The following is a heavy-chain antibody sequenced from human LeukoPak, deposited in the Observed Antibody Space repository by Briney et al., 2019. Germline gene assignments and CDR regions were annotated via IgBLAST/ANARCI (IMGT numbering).Heavy chain of an antibody. Sequence: GGTLRLSCSASGFTFSGYAMHWVRQAPGKGLEYVSAISGNGGSTYYADSVKGRFSISRDKATNTLYLQMSSLRFEDTAVDYCVKDRYRSGWPRSACDIWGQGTMDTVSS. CDR1: GFTFSGYA. V-gene: IGHV3-64D*09. D-gene: IGHD6-19*01. CDR2: ISGNGGST. CDR3: VKDRYRSGWPRSACDI. J-gene: IGHJ3*02.